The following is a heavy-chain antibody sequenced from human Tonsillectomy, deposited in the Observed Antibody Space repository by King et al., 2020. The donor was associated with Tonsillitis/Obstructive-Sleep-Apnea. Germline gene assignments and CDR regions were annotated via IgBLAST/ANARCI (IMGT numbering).Heavy chain of an antibody. CDR1: GFTFSSYD. V-gene: IGHV3-13*04. D-gene: IGHD3-10*01. CDR2: IGTAGDT. J-gene: IGHJ3*02. Sequence: VQLVESGGGLVQPGGSLRLSCAASGFTFSSYDMHWGRQATGKGLEWVSAIGTAGDTYYPGSVKGRFTISRENAKNSLYLQMNSLRAGDTAVYYCASWGYYGSGDAFDIWGQGTMVTVSS. CDR3: ASWGYYGSGDAFDI.